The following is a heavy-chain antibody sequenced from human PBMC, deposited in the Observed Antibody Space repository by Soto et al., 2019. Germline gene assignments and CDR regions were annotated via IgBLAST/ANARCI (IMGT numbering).Heavy chain of an antibody. J-gene: IGHJ6*02. CDR1: GYTVTSYY. V-gene: IGHV1-46*01. CDR2: INPNSGST. CDR3: ARAGIAYCSSTTCYLYYYVMDV. Sequence: ASVKVSCKASGYTVTSYYMHWVRQAPGQGLEWMGIINPNSGSTTYAQKFQGRVTMTSVTSTSTVYMELTSLTSGDTAVYYCARAGIAYCSSTTCYLYYYVMDVWGQGTTVTVSS. D-gene: IGHD2-2*01.